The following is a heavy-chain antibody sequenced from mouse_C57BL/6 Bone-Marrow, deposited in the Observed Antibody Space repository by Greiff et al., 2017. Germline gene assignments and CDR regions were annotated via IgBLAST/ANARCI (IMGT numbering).Heavy chain of an antibody. Sequence: VKLMESGAELVRPGTSVKMSCKASGYTFTNYWIGWAKQRPGHGLEWIGDIYPGGGYTNYNEKFKGKATLTADKSSSTAYMQFSSLTSEDSAIYYCARKITGTGPYFDYWGQGTTLTVSS. V-gene: IGHV1-63*01. CDR1: GYTFTNYW. CDR3: ARKITGTGPYFDY. J-gene: IGHJ2*01. D-gene: IGHD4-1*01. CDR2: IYPGGGYT.